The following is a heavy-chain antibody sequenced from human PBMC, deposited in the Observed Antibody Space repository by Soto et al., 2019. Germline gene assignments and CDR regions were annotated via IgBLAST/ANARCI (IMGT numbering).Heavy chain of an antibody. D-gene: IGHD6-25*01. CDR3: ARHRIASDIFDI. V-gene: IGHV5-10-1*01. CDR1: GYTFTNYW. Sequence: GESLKISCKGSGYTFTNYWITWVRQMPGKGLEWMGRIDCSDSYTNYSPSFQGHVTISADKSINTAYLQWSRLKASDTAMYYCARHRIASDIFDIWGQGTMVTVSS. CDR2: IDCSDSYT. J-gene: IGHJ3*02.